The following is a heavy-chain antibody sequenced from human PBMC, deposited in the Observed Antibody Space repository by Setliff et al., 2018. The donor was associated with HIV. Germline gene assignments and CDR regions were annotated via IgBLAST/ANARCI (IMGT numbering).Heavy chain of an antibody. Sequence: SETLSLTCAVSGGSFSDYSWTWIRQPPGKGLEWIGEIIHSGITNYSPSLKSRVTISVDTSKNHLTLRLTSVTAADTAVYYCARGSPMVRGVITPFDYWGQGTLVTVSS. V-gene: IGHV4-34*01. CDR3: ARGSPMVRGVITPFDY. J-gene: IGHJ4*02. CDR2: IIHSGIT. D-gene: IGHD3-10*01. CDR1: GGSFSDYS.